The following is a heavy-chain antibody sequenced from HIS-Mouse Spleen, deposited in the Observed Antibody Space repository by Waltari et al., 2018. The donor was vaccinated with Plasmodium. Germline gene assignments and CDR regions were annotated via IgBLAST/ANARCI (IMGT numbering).Heavy chain of an antibody. V-gene: IGHV3-30*18. CDR2: ISYDGSNK. Sequence: QVPLVESGGGAVQPGRSLRLSCAASGFTLRTYGMHWVRQAPGKGLEWVAVISYDGSNKYYADSVKGRFTISRDNSKNTLYLQMNSLRAEDTAVYYCAKDRRSSSWYVDYWGQGTLVTVSS. J-gene: IGHJ4*02. D-gene: IGHD6-13*01. CDR1: GFTLRTYG. CDR3: AKDRRSSSWYVDY.